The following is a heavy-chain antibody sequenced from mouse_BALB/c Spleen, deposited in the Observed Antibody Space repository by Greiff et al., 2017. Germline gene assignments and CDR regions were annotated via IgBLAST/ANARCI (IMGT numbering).Heavy chain of an antibody. CDR2: IDPANGNT. CDR1: GFNIKDTY. CDR3: AREITTVVARYWYFDV. J-gene: IGHJ1*01. V-gene: IGHV14-3*02. D-gene: IGHD1-1*01. Sequence: VQLQQSGAELVKPGASVKLSCTASGFNIKDTYMHWVKQRPEQGLEWIGRIDPANGNTKYDPKFQGKATITADTSSNTAYLQLSSLTSEDTAVYYCAREITTVVARYWYFDVWGAGTTVTVSS.